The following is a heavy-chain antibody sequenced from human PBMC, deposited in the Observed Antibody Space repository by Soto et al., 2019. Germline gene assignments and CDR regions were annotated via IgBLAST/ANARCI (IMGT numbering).Heavy chain of an antibody. D-gene: IGHD6-6*01. Sequence: PGGSLRLSCAASGFTFSSYAMSWVRQAPGKGLEWVSAISGSGGSTYYADSVKGRFTISRDNSKNTLYLQMNSLRAEDTAVYYCAKGAAPLASIAARPGPPSFDHYYYYYYMDVWGKGTTVTVSS. J-gene: IGHJ6*03. V-gene: IGHV3-23*01. CDR2: ISGSGGST. CDR3: AKGAAPLASIAARPGPPSFDHYYYYYYMDV. CDR1: GFTFSSYA.